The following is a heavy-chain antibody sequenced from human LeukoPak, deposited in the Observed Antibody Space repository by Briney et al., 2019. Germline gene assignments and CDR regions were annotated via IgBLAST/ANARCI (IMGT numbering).Heavy chain of an antibody. CDR3: ARQVVPLHYFDY. D-gene: IGHD2-21*01. V-gene: IGHV3-30-3*01. J-gene: IGHJ4*02. CDR2: ISYDGSNK. CDR1: GFTFSSYA. Sequence: QPGRSLRLSSAASGFTFSSYAMHWVRQAPGKGLEWVAVISYDGSNKYYADSVKGRFTISRDNSKNTLYLQMNSLRAEDTAVYYCARQVVPLHYFDYWGQGTLVTVSS.